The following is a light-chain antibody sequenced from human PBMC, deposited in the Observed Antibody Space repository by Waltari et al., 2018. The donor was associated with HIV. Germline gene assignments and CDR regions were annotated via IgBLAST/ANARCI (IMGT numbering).Light chain of an antibody. V-gene: IGLV3-1*01. CDR1: KLGDKY. J-gene: IGLJ2*01. CDR2: QDD. CDR3: QAWDRSTTVV. Sequence: SYELTQPPSVSVSPGQTARITCSGNKLGDKYACWYQQKPGQSPVLVMYQDDRRPAGIPARFSGSNSGNTATLAISGTQAMDEAAYYCQAWDRSTTVVFGGVTKVTVL.